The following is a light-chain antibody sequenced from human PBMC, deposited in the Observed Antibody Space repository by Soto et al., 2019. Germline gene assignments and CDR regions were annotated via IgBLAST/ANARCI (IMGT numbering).Light chain of an antibody. J-gene: IGKJ2*01. CDR1: QSISSW. Sequence: DIQMTRSPSTLSASVGDRVTITCRASQSISSWLAWYQQKPGKAPKLLIYDASSLESGVPSRFSGSGSGTEFALTFSSLQPDDFATYYCQLYNSYLGQGTKLEIK. CDR3: QLYNSY. V-gene: IGKV1-5*01. CDR2: DAS.